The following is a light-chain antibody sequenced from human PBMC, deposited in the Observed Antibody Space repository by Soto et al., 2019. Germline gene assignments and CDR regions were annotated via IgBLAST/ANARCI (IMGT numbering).Light chain of an antibody. V-gene: IGKV3D-15*01. J-gene: IGKJ5*01. Sequence: SPANLSLSPGETATLSCRARQSISTNLAWYQQKLGQAPRLLIYGASTRVTGIPARFSGSGSGTEFTLTISSLQSEDFAVYYCQQYHNWPPITFGQGTRLEIK. CDR3: QQYHNWPPIT. CDR1: QSISTN. CDR2: GAS.